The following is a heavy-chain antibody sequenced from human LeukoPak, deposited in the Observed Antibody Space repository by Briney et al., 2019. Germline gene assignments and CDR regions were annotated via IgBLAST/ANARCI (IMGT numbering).Heavy chain of an antibody. V-gene: IGHV3-11*04. CDR1: RFTFSYYS. D-gene: IGHD1-1*01. Sequence: PGGSLRLSCAASRFTFSYYSMSWIRQAPGKGLEWVSYISSSGSTIYYADSVKGRFTISRDNAKNSLYLQMNSLRAEDTAVYYCARVQLKGWDPHRFDPWGQGTLVTVSS. J-gene: IGHJ5*02. CDR3: ARVQLKGWDPHRFDP. CDR2: ISSSGSTI.